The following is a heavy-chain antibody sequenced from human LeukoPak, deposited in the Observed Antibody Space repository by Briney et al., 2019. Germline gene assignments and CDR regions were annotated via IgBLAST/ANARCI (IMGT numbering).Heavy chain of an antibody. V-gene: IGHV3-49*04. D-gene: IGHD3-22*01. J-gene: IGHJ4*02. Sequence: GGSLRLSCTASGFTFGDYPMSWVRQAPGKGLEWVGFIRSKAYGGTTEYAASVKGRFTISRDDSKSIAYLQMNSLKTEDTAVYYCTRAVVTTMIVVVTPLYYFDYWGQGTLVTVSS. CDR3: TRAVVTTMIVVVTPLYYFDY. CDR2: IRSKAYGGTT. CDR1: GFTFGDYP.